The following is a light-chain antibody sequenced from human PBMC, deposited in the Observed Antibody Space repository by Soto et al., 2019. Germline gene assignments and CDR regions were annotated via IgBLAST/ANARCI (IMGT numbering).Light chain of an antibody. J-gene: IGKJ4*01. CDR2: DAS. CDR3: QQRSNWPLT. V-gene: IGKV3-11*01. Sequence: EIVLTQSPATLSLSPGERATLSCRASQSVSSYLAWYPQKPGQAPRLLIYDASNMATGIPARFSGSGSGTDFTITISSLEPEDFAVYYCQQRSNWPLTFGGGTKVEIK. CDR1: QSVSSY.